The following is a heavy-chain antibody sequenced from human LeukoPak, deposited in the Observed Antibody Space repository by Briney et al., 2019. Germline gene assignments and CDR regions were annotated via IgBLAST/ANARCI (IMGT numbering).Heavy chain of an antibody. CDR1: GGSISRGDYY. Sequence: PSETLSLTCTVSGGSISRGDYYWSWIRQPPGKGLEWIGYIYYSGSTYYNPSLKSRVTISVDTSKNQFSLKLSSVTAADTAVYYCARGRPPPGGDFWSGYYYWFDPWGQGTLVTVSS. CDR3: ARGRPPPGGDFWSGYYYWFDP. J-gene: IGHJ5*02. CDR2: IYYSGST. V-gene: IGHV4-30-4*08. D-gene: IGHD3-3*01.